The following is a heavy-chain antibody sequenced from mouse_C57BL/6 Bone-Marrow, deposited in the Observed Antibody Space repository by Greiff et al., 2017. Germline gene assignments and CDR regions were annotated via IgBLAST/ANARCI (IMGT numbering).Heavy chain of an antibody. V-gene: IGHV14-4*01. CDR2: IDPENGDT. CDR1: GFNIKDDY. D-gene: IGHD2-12*01. CDR3: TTNYRRVYYAMDY. J-gene: IGHJ4*01. Sequence: VQLQQSGAELVRPGASVKLSCTASGFNIKDDYMHWVKQRPEQGLEWIGWIDPENGDTESASKFQGKATITADTSSNTAYLQRSSLTSEDTAVYHCTTNYRRVYYAMDYWGQGTSVTVSS.